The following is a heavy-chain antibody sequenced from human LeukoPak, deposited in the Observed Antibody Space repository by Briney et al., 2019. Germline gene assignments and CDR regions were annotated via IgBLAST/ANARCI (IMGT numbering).Heavy chain of an antibody. V-gene: IGHV3-33*01. J-gene: IGHJ4*02. CDR3: ARVSYYGSGSLDY. Sequence: PGGSLRLSCAASGFTFSSYGMHWVRQAPGKGLEWVAVIWYDGSNKYYADSVKGRFTISRDNSKNTLYLQMNSLRAEDTAVYYCARVSYYGSGSLDYWGQGTLVTVSS. D-gene: IGHD3-10*01. CDR1: GFTFSSYG. CDR2: IWYDGSNK.